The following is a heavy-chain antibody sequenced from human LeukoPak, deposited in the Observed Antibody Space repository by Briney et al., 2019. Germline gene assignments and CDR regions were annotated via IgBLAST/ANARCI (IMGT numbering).Heavy chain of an antibody. CDR1: GFTFDDYA. V-gene: IGHV3-9*01. CDR3: AKDISVAFDAFDI. CDR2: LSWNSGSI. D-gene: IGHD6-19*01. Sequence: GGSLRLSCAASGFTFDDYAMHWVRQAPGKGLEWVSGLSWNSGSIACADSVKGRFTISRDNAKNSLYLQMNSLSAEDTAFYYCAKDISVAFDAFDIWGQGTMVTVSS. J-gene: IGHJ3*02.